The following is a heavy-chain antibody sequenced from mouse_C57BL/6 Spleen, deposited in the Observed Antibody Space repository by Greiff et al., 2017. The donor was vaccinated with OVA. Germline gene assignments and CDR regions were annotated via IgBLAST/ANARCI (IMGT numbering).Heavy chain of an antibody. CDR3: ARSSYYGSSYYAMDY. Sequence: EVKLVESGGGLVKPGGSLKLSCAASGFTFSDYGMHWVRQAPEKGLEWVAYISSGSSTIYYADTVKGRFTISSDKAKNTLFLQMTSLRSEDTAMYYCARSSYYGSSYYAMDYWGQGTSVTVSS. J-gene: IGHJ4*01. V-gene: IGHV5-17*01. D-gene: IGHD1-1*01. CDR1: GFTFSDYG. CDR2: ISSGSSTI.